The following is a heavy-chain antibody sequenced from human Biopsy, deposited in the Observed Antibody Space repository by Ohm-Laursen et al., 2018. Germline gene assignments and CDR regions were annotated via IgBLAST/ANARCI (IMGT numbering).Heavy chain of an antibody. J-gene: IGHJ4*01. CDR3: TKRRTVVRPFDS. D-gene: IGHD2-15*01. V-gene: IGHV3-9*01. CDR1: GFIFSDYG. CDR2: ISGSSNNI. Sequence: SLRLSCTASGFIFSDYGMHWVRQAPGKGLEWVSGISGSSNNIIYADSVRGRFTISRDNAKSSLYLEMNSLRSEDTAFYYCTKRRTVVRPFDSWGHGTLVTVSS.